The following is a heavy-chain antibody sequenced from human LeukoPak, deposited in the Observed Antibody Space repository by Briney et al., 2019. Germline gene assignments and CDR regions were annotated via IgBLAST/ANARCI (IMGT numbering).Heavy chain of an antibody. CDR2: ISGGGGST. CDR3: AELSGATRYFDY. V-gene: IGHV3-23*01. J-gene: IGHJ4*02. CDR1: GFTFSSYA. D-gene: IGHD1-26*01. Sequence: GGSPRLSCAASGFTFSSYAMSWVRQAPGKGLEWVSAISGGGGSTYYADSVKGRFTISRDNSKNTLYLQMNSLRAEDTAVYYCAELSGATRYFDYWGQGTLVTVSS.